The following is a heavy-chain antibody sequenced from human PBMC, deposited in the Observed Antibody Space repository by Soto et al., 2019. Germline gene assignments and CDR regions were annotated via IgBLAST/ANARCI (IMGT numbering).Heavy chain of an antibody. J-gene: IGHJ4*02. CDR2: INDSGNT. CDR1: GGSFRGYF. CDR3: QGGDF. D-gene: IGHD3-16*01. V-gene: IGHV4-34*01. Sequence: SETLSLTCAVSGGSFRGYFWSWIRQSPAKGLEWIGEINDSGNTYYNPSFKSRLTISVDTSTSQISLRLTSVTAADSAVYYCQGGDFWGQGTRVTVYS.